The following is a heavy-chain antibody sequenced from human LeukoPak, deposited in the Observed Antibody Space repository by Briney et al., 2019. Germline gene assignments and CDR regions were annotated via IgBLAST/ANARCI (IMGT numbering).Heavy chain of an antibody. CDR2: ISWNSGSI. D-gene: IGHD6-6*01. J-gene: IGHJ4*02. Sequence: GGSLRLSCAASGLTFSNYAMSWVRQAPGKGLEWVSGISWNSGSIGYADSVKGRFTISRDNAKNSLYLQMNSLRAEDTALYYCAKAPGRIAARPFDYWGQGTLVTVSS. CDR1: GLTFSNYA. CDR3: AKAPGRIAARPFDY. V-gene: IGHV3-9*01.